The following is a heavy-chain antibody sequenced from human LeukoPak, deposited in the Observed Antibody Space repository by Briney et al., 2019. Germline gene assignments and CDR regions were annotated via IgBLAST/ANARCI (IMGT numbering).Heavy chain of an antibody. V-gene: IGHV4-59*08. CDR1: GGSISSYY. CDR3: ARGLVRGRTYYYYYGMDV. J-gene: IGHJ6*02. D-gene: IGHD3-10*01. Sequence: MPSETLSLTCTVSGGSISSYYWSWIRQPPGKGLEWIGYTYYSGSTNYNPSLKSRVTISVDTSKNQFSLKLSSVTAADTAVYYCARGLVRGRTYYYYYGMDVWGQGTTVTVSS. CDR2: TYYSGST.